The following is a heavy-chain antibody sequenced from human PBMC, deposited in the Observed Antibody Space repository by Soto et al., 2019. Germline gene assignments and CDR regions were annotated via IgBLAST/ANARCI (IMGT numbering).Heavy chain of an antibody. Sequence: GASVKVSCKASGYTFTSYDINWARQATGQGLEWMGWMNPESGNIGYAQKFQGRVTMTRDTSISTAFMDLISLRSDDTAVYYCARFVRHQLPTIDFWGQGTLVTVSS. V-gene: IGHV1-8*01. D-gene: IGHD2-2*01. CDR2: MNPESGNI. CDR3: ARFVRHQLPTIDF. CDR1: GYTFTSYD. J-gene: IGHJ4*02.